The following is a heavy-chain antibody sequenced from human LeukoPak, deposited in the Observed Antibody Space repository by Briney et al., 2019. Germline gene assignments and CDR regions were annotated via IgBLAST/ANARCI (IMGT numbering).Heavy chain of an antibody. Sequence: GGSLRLSCAASGFTFSSYAMHWVRQAPGKGLEWVAVISYDGSNKYYADSVKGRFTISRDNSKNTLYLQMNSLRAEDTAVYYCARECGGDCYLGLDYWGQGTLVTVSS. D-gene: IGHD2-21*02. CDR2: ISYDGSNK. CDR3: ARECGGDCYLGLDY. J-gene: IGHJ4*02. CDR1: GFTFSSYA. V-gene: IGHV3-30-3*01.